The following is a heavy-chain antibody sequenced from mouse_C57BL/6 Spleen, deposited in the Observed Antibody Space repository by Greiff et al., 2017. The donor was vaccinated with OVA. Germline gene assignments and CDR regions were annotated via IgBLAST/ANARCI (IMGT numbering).Heavy chain of an antibody. J-gene: IGHJ3*01. D-gene: IGHD2-1*01. V-gene: IGHV5-4*01. CDR3: AREGIYYGNPGWFAY. CDR1: GFTFSSYA. Sequence: DVQLQESGGGLVKPGGSLKLSCAASGFTFSSYAMSWVRQTPEKRLEWVATISDGGSYTYYPDNVKGRFTISRDNAKNNLYLQMSHLKSEDTAMYYCAREGIYYGNPGWFAYWGQGTLVTVSA. CDR2: ISDGGSYT.